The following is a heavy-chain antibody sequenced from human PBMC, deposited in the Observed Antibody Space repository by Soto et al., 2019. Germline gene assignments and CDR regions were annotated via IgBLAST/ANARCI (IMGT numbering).Heavy chain of an antibody. V-gene: IGHV3-23*01. CDR3: AKFYDSSGYYYSDFDY. J-gene: IGHJ4*02. Sequence: EVQLLESGGGLVQPGGSLRLSCAASGFTFSSYAMSWVRQAPGKGLEWVSAISGSGGSTYYADSVKGRFTISRDNSKNTLYLQMNSLRAEDTAVYCCAKFYDSSGYYYSDFDYWGQGTLVTVSS. CDR2: ISGSGGST. D-gene: IGHD3-22*01. CDR1: GFTFSSYA.